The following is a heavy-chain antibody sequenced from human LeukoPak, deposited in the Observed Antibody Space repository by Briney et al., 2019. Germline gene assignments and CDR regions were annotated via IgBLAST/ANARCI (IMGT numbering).Heavy chain of an antibody. CDR3: ARDRGDFAFDP. J-gene: IGHJ5*02. CDR1: GFTFSSYA. CDR2: ISGSGDST. V-gene: IGHV3-23*01. Sequence: GGSLRLSCAASGFTFSSYAMSWVRQAPGKGLECVSVISGSGDSTYYADSVKGRFSISRDNSKNTLYLQLNSLRAEDTAVYYCARDRGDFAFDPWGQGTLVTVSS. D-gene: IGHD3-10*01.